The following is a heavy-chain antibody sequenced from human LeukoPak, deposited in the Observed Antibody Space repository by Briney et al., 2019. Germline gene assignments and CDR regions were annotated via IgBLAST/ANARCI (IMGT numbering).Heavy chain of an antibody. CDR1: GYSFTSYW. CDR3: ARPINGYDYAQGYFDY. CDR2: IYPGDSDT. J-gene: IGHJ4*02. V-gene: IGHV5-51*01. D-gene: IGHD5-18*01. Sequence: GESLQISCKGSGYSFTSYWIGWVRQMPGKGLEWMGIIYPGDSDTRYSPSFQGQVTISADKSISTAYLQWSSLKASDTAMYYCARPINGYDYAQGYFDYWGQGTLVTVSS.